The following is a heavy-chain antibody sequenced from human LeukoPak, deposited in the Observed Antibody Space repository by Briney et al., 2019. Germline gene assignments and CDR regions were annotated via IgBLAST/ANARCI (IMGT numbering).Heavy chain of an antibody. CDR1: GFTFSMYD. D-gene: IGHD1-26*01. CDR2: IGTAGDT. J-gene: IGHJ4*02. Sequence: PGGSLRLSCAASGFTFSMYDMHWVRQARGKGLEWDSAIGTAGDTYYAGSVKGRFTISRENAKNSLYLQMNTLKPEDTALYYCARAQRQGIVDHWGQGTLVTVSS. V-gene: IGHV3-13*01. CDR3: ARAQRQGIVDH.